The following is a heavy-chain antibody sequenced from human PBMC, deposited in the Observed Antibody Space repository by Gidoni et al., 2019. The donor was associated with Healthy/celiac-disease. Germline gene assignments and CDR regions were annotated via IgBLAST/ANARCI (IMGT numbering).Heavy chain of an antibody. D-gene: IGHD2-8*01. CDR3: ARDGGTYCTNGVCYTVGWG. Sequence: QVQLVQSGAEVKKPGASVKVSCKASGYTFTSYGISWVRQAPGQGLEWMGWISAYNGNTNYAQKLQGRVTMTTDTSTSTAYMELRSLRSDDTAVYYCARDGGTYCTNGVCYTVGWGWGQGTLVTVSS. CDR1: GYTFTSYG. J-gene: IGHJ4*02. V-gene: IGHV1-18*01. CDR2: ISAYNGNT.